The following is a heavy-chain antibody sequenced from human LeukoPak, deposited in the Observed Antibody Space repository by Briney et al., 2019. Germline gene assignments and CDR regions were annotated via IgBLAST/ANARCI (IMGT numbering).Heavy chain of an antibody. J-gene: IGHJ4*02. V-gene: IGHV1-69*05. CDR3: ARDGAVAGGNFDY. CDR1: GGTFSSYA. CDR2: IIPIFGTA. Sequence: ASVKVSCKASGGTFSSYAISWVRQAPGQGLEWMGGIIPIFGTANYAQKFQGRVTITTDESTSTAYMELSSLRSEDTAVYYCARDGAVAGGNFDYWGQGTLVTVSS. D-gene: IGHD6-19*01.